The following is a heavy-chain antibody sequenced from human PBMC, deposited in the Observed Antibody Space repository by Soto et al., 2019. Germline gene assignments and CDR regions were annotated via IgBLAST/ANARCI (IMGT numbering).Heavy chain of an antibody. Sequence: LRLSCAASGFTFSSYAMGWVRQGPGKGLEWVAVVSIGGSTHYADSVRGRFTISRDNSKNTLSLQMNSRTAEDTAVYLCAKRRGAGGHFDYWGQGALVTVSS. CDR1: GFTFSSYA. V-gene: IGHV3-23*01. CDR3: AKRRGAGGHFDY. J-gene: IGHJ4*02. D-gene: IGHD1-26*01. CDR2: VSIGGST.